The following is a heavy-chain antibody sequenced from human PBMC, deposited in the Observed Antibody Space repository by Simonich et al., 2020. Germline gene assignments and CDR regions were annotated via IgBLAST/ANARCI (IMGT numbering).Heavy chain of an antibody. D-gene: IGHD1-1*01. CDR3: ARQLNDFDS. CDR2: IQPGESDT. J-gene: IGHJ3*02. Sequence: EVQLVQSGAELQKPGESLMISCKGSVSSFTSYWIGWVRQMLGKGLEWMGIIQPGESDTCYSPSFPGQVTTSAEKSLSTAYLQWSSLKASDTAMYYCARQLNDFDSWGQGTMVTVSS. CDR1: VSSFTSYW. V-gene: IGHV5-51*01.